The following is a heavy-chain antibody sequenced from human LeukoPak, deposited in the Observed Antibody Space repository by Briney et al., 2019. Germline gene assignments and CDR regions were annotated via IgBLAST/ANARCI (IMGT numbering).Heavy chain of an antibody. V-gene: IGHV4-59*01. CDR2: IYYSGST. D-gene: IGHD7-27*01. J-gene: IGHJ3*02. CDR3: ARKETGAVLDGAFDI. Sequence: SETLSLTCTVSGGSISSYYWSWIRQPPGKGLEWIGYIYYSGSTNYNPSLKSRVTISVDTSKNQFSLKLSSVTAADTAVYYCARKETGAVLDGAFDIWGQGTMVTVSS. CDR1: GGSISSYY.